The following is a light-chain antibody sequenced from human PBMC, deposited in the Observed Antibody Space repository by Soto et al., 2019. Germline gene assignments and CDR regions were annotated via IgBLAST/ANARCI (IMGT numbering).Light chain of an antibody. CDR1: QSISSW. Sequence: DIQMTQSPSCLSEPVRQRVTITCPPSQSISSWLAWYQQKPRKAPKLLIYKASSLESGVPSRFSGSGSGTEFTLTISSLQPDDFATYYCQQYNSYSALTFGGGTNVDI. CDR2: KAS. CDR3: QQYNSYSALT. J-gene: IGKJ4*01. V-gene: IGKV1-5*03.